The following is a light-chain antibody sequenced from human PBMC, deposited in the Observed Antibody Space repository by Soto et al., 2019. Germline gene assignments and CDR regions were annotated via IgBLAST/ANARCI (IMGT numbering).Light chain of an antibody. CDR1: QSVSSSY. CDR2: GAS. J-gene: IGKJ4*01. CDR3: QQYGSSPFT. V-gene: IGKV3-20*01. Sequence: EIVLTQSPGTLSLSPGERATLSCRASQSVSSSYLAWYQQTPGQAPRLLIYGASSRATGIPDRFSGSGSGTDFTLTISRLEPEDFAMYYCQQYGSSPFTFGGGTKVDIK.